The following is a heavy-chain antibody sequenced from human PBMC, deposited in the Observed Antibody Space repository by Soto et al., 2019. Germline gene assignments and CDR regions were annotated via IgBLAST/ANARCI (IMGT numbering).Heavy chain of an antibody. CDR2: VYYSGST. CDR3: ARQPTSSHYHDH. J-gene: IGHJ4*02. V-gene: IGHV4-31*02. CDR1: GGILRRGSNL. Sequence: VSGGILRRGSNLLCCIRQHPGRGLEWIGYVYYSGSTYYNPSLKSRVTISIDTSKNQFSLKLSSVTAADTAVYYCARQPTSSHYHDHWGQVTLVIV. D-gene: IGHD3-16*02.